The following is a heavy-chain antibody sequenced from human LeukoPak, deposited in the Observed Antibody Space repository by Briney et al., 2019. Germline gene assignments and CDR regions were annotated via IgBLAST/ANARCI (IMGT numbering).Heavy chain of an antibody. CDR1: GGSISSSSYY. D-gene: IGHD2-15*01. CDR3: AREKDIVVVTYFDY. Sequence: PSETLSLTCTVSGGSISSSSYYWGWIRQPPGKGLEWIGSIYYSGSTYYNPSLKSRVTISVDTSKNQFSLKLSSVTAADTAVYYCAREKDIVVVTYFDYWGQGTLVTVSS. V-gene: IGHV4-39*07. J-gene: IGHJ4*02. CDR2: IYYSGST.